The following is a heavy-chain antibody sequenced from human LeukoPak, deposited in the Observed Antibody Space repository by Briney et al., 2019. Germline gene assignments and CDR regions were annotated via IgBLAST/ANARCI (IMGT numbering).Heavy chain of an antibody. D-gene: IGHD3-10*01. V-gene: IGHV3-30*18. CDR3: AKDSLSMVEGLDYFDY. CDR1: GFTFSSYW. CDR2: ISYDGSNK. Sequence: PGGSLRLSCAASGFTFSSYWMSWVRQAPGKGLEWVAVISYDGSNKYYADSVKGRFTISRDNSKNTLYLQMNSLRAEDTAVYYCAKDSLSMVEGLDYFDYWGQGTLVTVSS. J-gene: IGHJ4*02.